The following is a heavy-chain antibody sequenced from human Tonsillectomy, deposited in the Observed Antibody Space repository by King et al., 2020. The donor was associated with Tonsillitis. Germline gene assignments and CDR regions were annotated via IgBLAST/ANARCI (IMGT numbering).Heavy chain of an antibody. D-gene: IGHD6-19*01. CDR3: TRDLERAVAGWGGAFDI. V-gene: IGHV3-53*04. CDR1: GFTVSTSY. J-gene: IGHJ3*02. CDR2: IYSGGST. Sequence: VQLVESGGGLVQPGGSLRLSCAASGFTVSTSYMSWVRQAPGKGLEWVSVIYSGGSTYYADSVEGRFTISRHIFNNTLYLQMNSLRPDDTAVYYCTRDLERAVAGWGGAFDIWGQGTMVTVSS.